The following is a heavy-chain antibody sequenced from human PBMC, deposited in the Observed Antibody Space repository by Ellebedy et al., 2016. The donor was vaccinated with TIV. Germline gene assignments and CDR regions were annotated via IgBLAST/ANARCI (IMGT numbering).Heavy chain of an antibody. CDR1: GFTFSSYS. J-gene: IGHJ4*02. CDR3: ARSRALRGVTFDY. D-gene: IGHD3-10*01. V-gene: IGHV3-48*02. CDR2: ISDTTTTI. Sequence: GESLKISCAASGFTFSSYSMNWVRQAPGKGLEWVSFISDTTTTIYYADSVKGRFTISRDSAKNSLYLQMNSLRDEVTAVYYCARSRALRGVTFDYWGQGTLVTVSS.